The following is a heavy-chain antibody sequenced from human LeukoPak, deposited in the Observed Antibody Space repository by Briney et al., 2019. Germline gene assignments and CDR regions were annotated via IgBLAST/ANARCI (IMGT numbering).Heavy chain of an antibody. CDR3: AREGRDGYNRVFDI. Sequence: SVKVSCKASGGTFSSYAISWVRQAPGQGLEWMGRIIPIFGTANYAQKFQGRVTITTDESTSTAYMELSSLRSEDTAVYYCAREGRDGYNRVFDIWGQGTMVTVSS. CDR1: GGTFSSYA. J-gene: IGHJ3*02. CDR2: IIPIFGTA. V-gene: IGHV1-69*05. D-gene: IGHD5-24*01.